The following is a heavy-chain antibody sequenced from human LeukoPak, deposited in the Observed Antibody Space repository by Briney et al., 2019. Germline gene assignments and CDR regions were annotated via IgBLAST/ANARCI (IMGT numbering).Heavy chain of an antibody. CDR1: GYTFTGYY. J-gene: IGHJ4*02. CDR2: INPNSGDI. V-gene: IGHV1-2*06. CDR3: AKRYCSSPNCYANFDY. D-gene: IGHD2-2*01. Sequence: GASVKVSCKASGYTFTGYYMHWVRQAPGQGLEWMGRINPNSGDIKYAQKFQGRVTKTRDTSISTAYMELSRLTSDDTAVYYCAKRYCSSPNCYANFDYWGQGTLVTVSS.